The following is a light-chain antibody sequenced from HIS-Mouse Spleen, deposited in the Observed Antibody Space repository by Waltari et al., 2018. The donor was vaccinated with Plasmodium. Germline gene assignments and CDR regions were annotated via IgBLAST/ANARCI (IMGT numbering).Light chain of an antibody. CDR2: EDS. Sequence: SYELTQPPSVSVSPGQTARITCSGDALQKKYAYLYQQKSGQAPGLVIYEDSKRPPGIPERCSGSSSGTMATLTISGAQVEDEADYYCYSTDSSGNHRVFGGGTKLTVL. CDR3: YSTDSSGNHRV. V-gene: IGLV3-10*01. J-gene: IGLJ3*02. CDR1: ALQKKY.